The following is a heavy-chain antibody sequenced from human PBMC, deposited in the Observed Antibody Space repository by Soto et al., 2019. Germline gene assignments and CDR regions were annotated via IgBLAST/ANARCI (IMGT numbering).Heavy chain of an antibody. D-gene: IGHD4-17*01. V-gene: IGHV3-30*18. CDR3: AKKHDYGDYPEFDP. J-gene: IGHJ5*02. Sequence: PGGSLRLSCAASGFTFSSYGMHWVRQAPGKGLEWVAVISYDGSNKYYADSVKGRFTISRDNSKNTLYLQMNSLRAEDTAVYYCAKKHDYGDYPEFDPWGQGTLVTVSS. CDR1: GFTFSSYG. CDR2: ISYDGSNK.